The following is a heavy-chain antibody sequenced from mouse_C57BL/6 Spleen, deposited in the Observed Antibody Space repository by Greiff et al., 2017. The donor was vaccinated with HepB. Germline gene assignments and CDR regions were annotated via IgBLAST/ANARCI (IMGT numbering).Heavy chain of an antibody. CDR3: ARGWDDYDDYAMDY. Sequence: EVHLVESGPGLVKPSQSLSLTCSVTGYSITSGYYWNWIRQFPGNKLEWMGYISYDGSNNYNPSLKNRISITRDTSKNQFFLKLNSVTTEDTATYYCARGWDDYDDYAMDYWGQGTSVTVSS. V-gene: IGHV3-6*01. D-gene: IGHD2-4*01. CDR2: ISYDGSN. CDR1: GYSITSGYY. J-gene: IGHJ4*01.